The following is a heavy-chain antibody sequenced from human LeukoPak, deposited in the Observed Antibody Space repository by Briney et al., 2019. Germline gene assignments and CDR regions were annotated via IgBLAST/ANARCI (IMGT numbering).Heavy chain of an antibody. CDR2: ISGSGGST. CDR3: AKDRTSIADDLDY. CDR1: GFSFSSYA. Sequence: AGSLRLSCAASGFSFSSYAMSWVRQAPGEGLEWVSAISGSGGSTYYAHSVKGRSTISRDNSKNTLYLQMNSLRAEDTAVYYCAKDRTSIADDLDYWGQGSLVTVSS. J-gene: IGHJ4*02. D-gene: IGHD6-6*01. V-gene: IGHV3-23*01.